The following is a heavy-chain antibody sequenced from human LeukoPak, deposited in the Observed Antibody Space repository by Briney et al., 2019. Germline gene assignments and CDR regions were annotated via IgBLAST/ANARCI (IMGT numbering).Heavy chain of an antibody. D-gene: IGHD3-22*01. J-gene: IGHJ4*02. V-gene: IGHV4-59*01. CDR2: IYYSGTT. CDR3: ARLEYDSSGYPYFDY. Sequence: SETLSLTCAVSGGSISGYYWSWLRQPPGKGLEWIGYIYYSGTTNYNPSLKSRVTISVDTSKNQFSLKLSSVTAADTAVYYCARLEYDSSGYPYFDYWGQGTLVTVSS. CDR1: GGSISGYY.